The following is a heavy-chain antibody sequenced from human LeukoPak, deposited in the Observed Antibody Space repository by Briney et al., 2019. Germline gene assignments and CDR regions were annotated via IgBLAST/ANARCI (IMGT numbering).Heavy chain of an antibody. CDR3: AREGLRKVHNPLGY. V-gene: IGHV4-34*01. Sequence: PSATLSLTCAFYGGSISGYYWSWIRPPPRKGLEWIGEIKESEKTNYNPSLKSRVTISIDTSKNQFYLKLSSVTAADTAVYYCAREGLRKVHNPLGYWGQGTLVTVSS. J-gene: IGHJ4*02. CDR2: IKESEKT. CDR1: GGSISGYY. D-gene: IGHD5-24*01.